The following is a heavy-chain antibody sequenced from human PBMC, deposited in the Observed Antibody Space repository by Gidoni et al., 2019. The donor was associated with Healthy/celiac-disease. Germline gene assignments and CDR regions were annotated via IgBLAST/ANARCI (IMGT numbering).Heavy chain of an antibody. J-gene: IGHJ4*02. V-gene: IGHV3-30*18. CDR2: ISYDGSNK. Sequence: QVQLVESGGGVVQHGRSLRLSCAASGFTFSSYGLHWVRQAPGKGLEWVAVISYDGSNKYYADSVKGRFTISRDNSKNTLYLQMNSLRAEDTAVYYCAKDWGFGYCSGGSCYGQSLGDWGQGTLVTVSS. CDR3: AKDWGFGYCSGGSCYGQSLGD. CDR1: GFTFSSYG. D-gene: IGHD2-15*01.